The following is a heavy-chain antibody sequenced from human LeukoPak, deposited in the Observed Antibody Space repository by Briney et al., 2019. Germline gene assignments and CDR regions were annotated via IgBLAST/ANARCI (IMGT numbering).Heavy chain of an antibody. D-gene: IGHD3-22*01. V-gene: IGHV4-34*01. CDR2: INHSGST. Sequence: SETLSLTCAVYGGSLSGHYWSWIRQSPVRGLEWIGEINHSGSTNHNPSLESRVIISVGTSKNQLSLKLSSVTAADAAVYYCARGRNYYDSSGYLYGLDVWGQGTTVTVSS. CDR3: ARGRNYYDSSGYLYGLDV. J-gene: IGHJ6*02. CDR1: GGSLSGHY.